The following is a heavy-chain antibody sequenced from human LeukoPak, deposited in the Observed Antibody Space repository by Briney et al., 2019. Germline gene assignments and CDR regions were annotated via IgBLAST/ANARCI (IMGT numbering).Heavy chain of an antibody. CDR3: AKWSDYYGSGSYAFYYYGMDV. J-gene: IGHJ6*02. CDR2: ISGSGATT. CDR1: GFTFTTYG. Sequence: GGSLRLSCAASGFTFTTYGMSWLRQAPGKGLEWVSRISGSGATTDYADSVKGRFTISRDNSKNTLYLQMNSLRAEDTAVYYCAKWSDYYGSGSYAFYYYGMDVWGQGTTVTVSS. V-gene: IGHV3-23*01. D-gene: IGHD3-10*01.